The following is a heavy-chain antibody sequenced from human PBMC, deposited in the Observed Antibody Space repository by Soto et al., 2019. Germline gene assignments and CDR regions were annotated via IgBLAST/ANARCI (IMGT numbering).Heavy chain of an antibody. CDR3: TRFPYYYDSSGSLQDYFDY. Sequence: SETLSLTCTVSGGSISSGDYYWSWIRQPPGKGLEWIGYIYYSGSTNYNPSLKSRVTISVDTSKNQFSLKLSSVTAADTAVYYCTRFPYYYDSSGSLQDYFDYWGQGTLVTVSS. J-gene: IGHJ4*02. V-gene: IGHV4-61*08. D-gene: IGHD3-22*01. CDR2: IYYSGST. CDR1: GGSISSGDYY.